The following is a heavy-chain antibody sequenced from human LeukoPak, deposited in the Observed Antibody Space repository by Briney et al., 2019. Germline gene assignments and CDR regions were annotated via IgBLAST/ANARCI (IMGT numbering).Heavy chain of an antibody. CDR3: ARVKSDGDYHYYYYYMDV. J-gene: IGHJ6*03. V-gene: IGHV3-11*04. CDR1: GFTFSDYY. Sequence: GGSLRLSFAASGFTFSDYYMSWIRRAPGKGLEWVSYISSSGSTIYYADSVKGRFTISRDNAKNSLYLQMNSLRAEDTAVYYCARVKSDGDYHYYYYYMDVWGKGTTVTVSS. D-gene: IGHD4-17*01. CDR2: ISSSGSTI.